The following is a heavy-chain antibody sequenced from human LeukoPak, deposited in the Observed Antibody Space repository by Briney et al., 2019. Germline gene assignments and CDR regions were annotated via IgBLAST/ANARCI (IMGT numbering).Heavy chain of an antibody. J-gene: IGHJ5*02. CDR2: VFYSGSP. CDR3: ARGYSSSWYLNWFDP. V-gene: IGHV4-39*07. CDR1: GGSISSSNSY. D-gene: IGHD6-13*01. Sequence: SETLSLTCTVSGGSISSSNSYWGWIRQPPGQGLEWIATVFYSGSPYYNPSLKSRVTISVDTSKNQFSLKLSSVTAADTAVYYCARGYSSSWYLNWFDPWGQGTLVTVSS.